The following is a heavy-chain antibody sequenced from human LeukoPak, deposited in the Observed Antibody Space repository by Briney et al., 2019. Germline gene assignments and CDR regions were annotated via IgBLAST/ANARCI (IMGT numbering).Heavy chain of an antibody. CDR2: IYYSGST. V-gene: IGHV4-39*07. CDR3: ARDPGGTYDY. CDR1: GGSISSSSYY. Sequence: SETLSLTCTVSGGSISSSSYYWGWIRQPPGKGLEWIGSIYYSGSTYYNPSLKSRVTISVDTSKNQFSLKLSSVTAADTAVYYCARDPGGTYDYWGKGTLVSVSS. D-gene: IGHD1-1*01. J-gene: IGHJ4*02.